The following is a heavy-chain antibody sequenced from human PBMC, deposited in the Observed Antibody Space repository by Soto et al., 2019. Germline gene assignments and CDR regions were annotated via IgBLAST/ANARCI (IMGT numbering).Heavy chain of an antibody. CDR3: ARSYYDFWSGYYRGGNNWFDP. Sequence: QLQLQESGPGLVKPSETLSLTCTVSGGSISSSSYYWGWIRQPPGKGLEWIGSIYYSGSTYYNPSLKSRVTISVDTSKNQFSLKLSSVTAADTAVYYCARSYYDFWSGYYRGGNNWFDPWGQGTLVTVSS. V-gene: IGHV4-39*01. J-gene: IGHJ5*02. CDR1: GGSISSSSYY. CDR2: IYYSGST. D-gene: IGHD3-3*01.